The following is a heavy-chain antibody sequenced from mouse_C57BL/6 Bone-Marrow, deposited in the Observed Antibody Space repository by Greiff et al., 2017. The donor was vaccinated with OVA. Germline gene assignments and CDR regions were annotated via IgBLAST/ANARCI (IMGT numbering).Heavy chain of an antibody. Sequence: VKLQESGAELVRPGTSVKMSCKASGYTFTNYWIGWAKQRPGHGLEWIGDIYPGGGYTNYNEKFKGKATLTADKSSSTAYMQFSSLTSEDSAIYYCARIYYGNYYAMDYWGQGTSVTVSS. V-gene: IGHV1-63*01. D-gene: IGHD2-1*01. CDR1: GYTFTNYW. CDR3: ARIYYGNYYAMDY. J-gene: IGHJ4*01. CDR2: IYPGGGYT.